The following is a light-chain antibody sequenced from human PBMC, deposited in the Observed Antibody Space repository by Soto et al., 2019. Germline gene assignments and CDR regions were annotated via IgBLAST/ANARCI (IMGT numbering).Light chain of an antibody. CDR2: DAS. CDR3: QQYNNWPLT. Sequence: EVVLTQYPGTLSLSPGEIATLSCRASQSVSSYLAWYQQKPGQAPRLLIYDASNRATGIPARFSGSGSGTEFTLTISSLQSEDFAVYYCQQYNNWPLTFGGGTKVDIK. J-gene: IGKJ4*01. CDR1: QSVSSY. V-gene: IGKV3D-15*01.